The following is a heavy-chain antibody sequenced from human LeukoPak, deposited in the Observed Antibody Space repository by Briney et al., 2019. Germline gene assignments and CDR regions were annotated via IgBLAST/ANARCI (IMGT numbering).Heavy chain of an antibody. V-gene: IGHV1-18*01. CDR3: ASEGLTGAFDI. CDR1: GDTFTSYG. D-gene: IGHD1-14*01. Sequence: AAVKVSCKPSGDTFTSYGSSGVREAPGQGREWMGWISADNGNTNYAQKLQCRVTMTTDTSTSTAYMELRSVRSDDTAVYYCASEGLTGAFDIWGQGTMVTVSS. J-gene: IGHJ3*02. CDR2: ISADNGNT.